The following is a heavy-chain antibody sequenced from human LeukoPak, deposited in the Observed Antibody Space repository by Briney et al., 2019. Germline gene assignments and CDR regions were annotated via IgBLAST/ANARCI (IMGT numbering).Heavy chain of an antibody. CDR3: ASMGGYEYYYDSSGYYLGY. Sequence: GGSLRLSCAASGFTFSSYGMHWVRQAPGKGLEWVAVISYDGSNKYYADSVKGRFTISRDNSKNTLYLQMNSLRAEDTAVYYCASMGGYEYYYDSSGYYLGYWGQGTLVTVSS. V-gene: IGHV3-30*03. CDR1: GFTFSSYG. CDR2: ISYDGSNK. D-gene: IGHD3-22*01. J-gene: IGHJ4*02.